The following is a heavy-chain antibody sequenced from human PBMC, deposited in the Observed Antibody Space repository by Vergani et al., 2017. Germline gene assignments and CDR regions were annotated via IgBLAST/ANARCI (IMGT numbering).Heavy chain of an antibody. CDR3: ARAPDYAR. CDR2: IHITGST. D-gene: IGHD4-17*01. Sequence: QVQLQESGPGLVKPSQTLSLTCTVSGGSVSSGSYYWSWIRQPAGKGLEWIGRIHITGSTNYNPSLKSRVTISVDTSKNQFSLKLSSVTAADTAVYYCARAPDYARWGQGTLVTVSS. J-gene: IGHJ4*02. CDR1: GGSVSSGSYY. V-gene: IGHV4-61*02.